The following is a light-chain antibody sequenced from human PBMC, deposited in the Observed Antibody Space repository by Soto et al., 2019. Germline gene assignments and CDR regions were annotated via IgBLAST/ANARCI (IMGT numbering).Light chain of an antibody. V-gene: IGKV1-6*01. CDR2: RSS. CDR3: LQDYNYPYT. Sequence: AIQMTQYPSSLSASVGDRVNITCRASQAITADLVWYQQRPGKAPKLLVYRSSRLQNGVPSRFSGSGSGTDFTLTISSLQPEDFATYYCLQDYNYPYTFGQGTKLEI. J-gene: IGKJ2*01. CDR1: QAITAD.